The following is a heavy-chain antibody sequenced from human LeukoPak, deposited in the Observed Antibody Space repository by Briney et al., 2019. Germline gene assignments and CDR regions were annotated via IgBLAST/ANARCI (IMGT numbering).Heavy chain of an antibody. CDR3: AKDQIVVVPAALDY. D-gene: IGHD2-2*01. CDR2: ISGRGGST. V-gene: IGHV3-23*01. J-gene: IGHJ4*02. Sequence: LSLTSPASTPTTHRYTLSCIRQAPGKGLETVPAISGRGGSTYYADSVKGPFTISRDNSKNTLYLQMNSLRAEDTAVYYCAKDQIVVVPAALDYWGQGTLVTVSS. CDR1: TPTTHRYT.